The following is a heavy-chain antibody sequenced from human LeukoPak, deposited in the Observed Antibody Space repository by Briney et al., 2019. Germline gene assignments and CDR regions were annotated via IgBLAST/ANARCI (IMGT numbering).Heavy chain of an antibody. CDR3: ARSRFYFDY. Sequence: GGSLRLSCAASGFTFSSYTMNWVRQPLGKGLEWVSNIGTSSTTIYYADSVKGRFTISRDNAKNSLYLQMNSLRAEDTAVYYCARSRFYFDYWGQGTLVTVSS. J-gene: IGHJ4*02. CDR2: IGTSSTTI. CDR1: GFTFSSYT. V-gene: IGHV3-48*01.